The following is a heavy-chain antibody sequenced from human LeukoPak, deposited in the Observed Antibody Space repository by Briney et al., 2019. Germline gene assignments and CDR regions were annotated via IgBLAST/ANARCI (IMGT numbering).Heavy chain of an antibody. V-gene: IGHV3-43*02. D-gene: IGHD4-17*01. CDR2: ISGDGGRT. J-gene: IGHJ5*02. CDR1: GFVFNDYA. CDR3: AKDTTRVTTGAGWFDP. Sequence: PGGSLRLSCAASGFVFNDYAMHWVRQAPGKGLEWVSLISGDGGRTYYADSVKGRFTISRDNSKNSLYLQMNSLRTDDTALYYCAKDTTRVTTGAGWFDPWGQGTLVTVSS.